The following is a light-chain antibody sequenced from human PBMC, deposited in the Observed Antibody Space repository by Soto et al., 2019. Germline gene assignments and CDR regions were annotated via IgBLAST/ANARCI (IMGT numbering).Light chain of an antibody. CDR1: SSDVGAYNR. V-gene: IGLV2-14*01. CDR2: EVT. J-gene: IGLJ1*01. Sequence: QSVLTQPASVSGSPGQSITISCTGTSSDVGAYNRVSWYQQHSGKAPKLMIYEVTNRPSGVSNRFSGSKSGNTASLTISGLQPEDEADYYCLSYTTSSSYVFGTGTKVTVL. CDR3: LSYTTSSSYV.